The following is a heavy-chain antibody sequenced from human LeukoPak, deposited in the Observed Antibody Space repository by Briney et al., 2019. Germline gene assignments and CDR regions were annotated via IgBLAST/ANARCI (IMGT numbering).Heavy chain of an antibody. Sequence: TSETLSLTCTVSGGSISNSSYYWGWIRQPPGKGLEWIGSMYYSGSTYYNPSLKSRVTISVDTSKNQFSLKLSSVTAADTAVYYCARHGRMGTINPSYWGQGTLVTVSS. D-gene: IGHD5-24*01. CDR2: MYYSGST. V-gene: IGHV4-39*01. CDR3: ARHGRMGTINPSY. CDR1: GGSISNSSYY. J-gene: IGHJ4*02.